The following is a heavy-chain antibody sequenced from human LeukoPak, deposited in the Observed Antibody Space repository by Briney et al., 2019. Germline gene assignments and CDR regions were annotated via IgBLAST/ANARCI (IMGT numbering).Heavy chain of an antibody. CDR1: GYTFTGYY. Sequence: GASVKVSCKASGYTFTGYYMHWVRQAPGQGLEWMGWINPNSGGTNYAQKFQGRVTMTRDTSISTAYMELNRLRSDDTAVYYCARAPQPRYYDFWSGSRPAFDIWGQGTMVTVSS. V-gene: IGHV1-2*02. CDR3: ARAPQPRYYDFWSGSRPAFDI. CDR2: INPNSGGT. J-gene: IGHJ3*02. D-gene: IGHD3-3*01.